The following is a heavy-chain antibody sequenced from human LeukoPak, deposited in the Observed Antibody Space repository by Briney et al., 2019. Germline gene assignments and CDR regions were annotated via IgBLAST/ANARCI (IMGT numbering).Heavy chain of an antibody. CDR2: ISYDGSSK. J-gene: IGHJ4*02. Sequence: GGSLRLSCAASGFTFSSSGMHWVRQAPGKGLEWVAVISYDGSSKDYADSVKGRFTISRDNSKNTLYLQMNSLRAEDTAIYYCAKDLRGYSYGSDYWGQGTLVTVSS. CDR3: AKDLRGYSYGSDY. D-gene: IGHD5-18*01. V-gene: IGHV3-30*18. CDR1: GFTFSSSG.